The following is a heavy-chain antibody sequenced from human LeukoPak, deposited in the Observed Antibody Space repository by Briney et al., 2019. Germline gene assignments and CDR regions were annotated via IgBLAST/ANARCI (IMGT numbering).Heavy chain of an antibody. CDR3: APRYYYDSSGSSHPY. V-gene: IGHV4-34*01. J-gene: IGHJ4*02. Sequence: PSETLSLICAVYGGSFSGYYWSWIRQPPGKGLEWIGEINHSGSTNYNPSLKSRVTISVDTSKNQFSLKLSSVTAADTAVYYCAPRYYYDSSGSSHPYWGQGTLVTVSS. D-gene: IGHD3-22*01. CDR2: INHSGST. CDR1: GGSFSGYY.